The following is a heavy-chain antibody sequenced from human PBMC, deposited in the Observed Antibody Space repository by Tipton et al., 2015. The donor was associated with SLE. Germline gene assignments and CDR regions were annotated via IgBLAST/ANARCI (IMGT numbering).Heavy chain of an antibody. CDR3: TAGAGWLIDY. D-gene: IGHD5-24*01. CDR2: IKQDGSEK. CDR1: GFTFRSYH. Sequence: SLRLSCAASGFTFRSYHMNWVRQAPGKGLEWLANIKQDGSEKNYVDSVKGRFTISRDNAKRSLYLQMNSLRVEDTAVYYCTAGAGWLIDYWGQGTLVTVSS. V-gene: IGHV3-7*03. J-gene: IGHJ4*02.